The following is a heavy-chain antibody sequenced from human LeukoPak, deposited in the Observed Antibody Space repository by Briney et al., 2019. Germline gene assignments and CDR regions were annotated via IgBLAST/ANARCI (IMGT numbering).Heavy chain of an antibody. CDR2: ISGSGGST. D-gene: IGHD3-10*01. J-gene: IGHJ4*02. CDR1: GGSFGGYY. CDR3: SRSHNVLLWFGEVYYFDY. V-gene: IGHV3-23*01. Sequence: ETLSLSCAVYGGSFGGYYWSWIRQPPGKGLEWVSAISGSGGSTYYADSVKGRFTISRDNSKNTLYLQMNSLRAEDTAVYYCSRSHNVLLWFGEVYYFDYWGQGTLVTVSS.